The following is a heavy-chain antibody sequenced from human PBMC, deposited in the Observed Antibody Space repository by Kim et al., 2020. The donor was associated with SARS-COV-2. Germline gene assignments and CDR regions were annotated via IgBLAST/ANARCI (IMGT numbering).Heavy chain of an antibody. J-gene: IGHJ4*02. CDR2: INPNSGGT. D-gene: IGHD3-10*01. V-gene: IGHV1-2*04. Sequence: ASVKVSCKASGYTFTGYYMHWVRQAPGQGLEWMGWINPNSGGTNYAQKFQGWVTMTRDTSISTAYMELSRLRSDDTAVYYCARVRGSGSYPLTYYFDYWGQGTLVTVSS. CDR3: ARVRGSGSYPLTYYFDY. CDR1: GYTFTGYY.